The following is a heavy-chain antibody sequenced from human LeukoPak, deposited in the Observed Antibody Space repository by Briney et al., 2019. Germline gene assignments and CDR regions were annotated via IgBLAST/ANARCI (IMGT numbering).Heavy chain of an antibody. J-gene: IGHJ4*02. CDR2: IFNSEHA. CDR3: ASLSYVEHQY. CDR1: GGSISSGDYS. V-gene: IGHV4-30-4*01. Sequence: SQTLSLTCTVSGGSISSGDYSWSWIRQPPGKGLEWLGYIFNSEHAYYNPSLKSRVTISADTSKNQFSLRQSYMTAADTAGYLCASLSYVEHQYWRQGPRVTVSS. D-gene: IGHD1-26*01.